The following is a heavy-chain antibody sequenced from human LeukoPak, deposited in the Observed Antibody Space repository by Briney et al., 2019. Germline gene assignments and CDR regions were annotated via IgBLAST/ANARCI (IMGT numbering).Heavy chain of an antibody. CDR1: GESISGFY. V-gene: IGHV4-59*01. J-gene: IGHJ3*02. D-gene: IGHD5-18*01. CDR2: IYYSGST. Sequence: SETLSLTCTVSGESISGFYWTWIRQPPGKGLEWIGYIYYSGSTNYNPSLKSRVTISVDTSKNQFSLKLSSVTAADTAVYYCARSEYSYGADAFDIWGQGTMVTVSS. CDR3: ARSEYSYGADAFDI.